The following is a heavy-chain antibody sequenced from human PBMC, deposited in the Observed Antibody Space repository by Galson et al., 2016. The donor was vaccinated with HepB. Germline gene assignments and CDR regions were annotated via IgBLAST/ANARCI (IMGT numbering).Heavy chain of an antibody. Sequence: SVKVSCKASGGMFSSYAISWVRQAPGQGLEWMGGIIPMFGTANYAQKFQGRVTITADESTSTAYMELSSLRSEDTAVYYCARDRFVSGGSAVAWGQGTLVTVSS. CDR3: ARDRFVSGGSAVA. D-gene: IGHD6-19*01. CDR2: IIPMFGTA. V-gene: IGHV1-69*13. J-gene: IGHJ4*02. CDR1: GGMFSSYA.